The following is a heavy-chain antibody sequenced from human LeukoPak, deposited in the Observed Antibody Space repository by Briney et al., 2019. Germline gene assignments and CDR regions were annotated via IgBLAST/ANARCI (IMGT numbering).Heavy chain of an antibody. Sequence: KPSETLSLTCAVYGGSFSGYYWSWIRQPPGKGLEWIGEINHSGSTNYNPSLKSRVTISVDTSKNQFSLKLSSVTAADTAVYYCARGLTYYYYYGMDVWGQGTTVTVSS. CDR1: GGSFSGYY. D-gene: IGHD4/OR15-4a*01. CDR2: INHSGST. J-gene: IGHJ6*02. CDR3: ARGLTYYYYYGMDV. V-gene: IGHV4-34*01.